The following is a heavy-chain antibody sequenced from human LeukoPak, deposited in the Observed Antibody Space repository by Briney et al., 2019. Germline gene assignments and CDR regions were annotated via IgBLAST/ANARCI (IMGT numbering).Heavy chain of an antibody. J-gene: IGHJ4*02. CDR2: ISWNSGSI. CDR3: AKDLGPGIAAAGKGFDY. CDR1: GFTFDDYA. V-gene: IGHV3-9*03. Sequence: GGSLRLSCAASGFTFDDYAMQWVRQAPGKGLEWVSGISWNSGSIGYADSVKGRFTISRDNAKNSLYLQMNSLRAEDMALYYCAKDLGPGIAAAGKGFDYWGQGTLVTVSS. D-gene: IGHD6-13*01.